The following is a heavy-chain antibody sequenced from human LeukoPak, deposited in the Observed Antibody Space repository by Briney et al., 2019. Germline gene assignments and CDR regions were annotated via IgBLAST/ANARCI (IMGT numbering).Heavy chain of an antibody. V-gene: IGHV4-59*01. Sequence: SETLSLTCTVSGGSISCYYWSWIRQPPGKGLEWIGYIYYSGSTNYNPSLKSRVTISVDTSKNQFSLKLSSVTAADTAVYYCARGLGYCSSTSCHRFDPWGQGTLVTVSS. CDR3: ARGLGYCSSTSCHRFDP. CDR2: IYYSGST. CDR1: GGSISCYY. D-gene: IGHD2-2*01. J-gene: IGHJ5*02.